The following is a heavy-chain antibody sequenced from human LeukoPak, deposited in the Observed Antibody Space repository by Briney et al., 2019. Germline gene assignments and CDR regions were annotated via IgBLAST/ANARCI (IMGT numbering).Heavy chain of an antibody. J-gene: IGHJ4*02. V-gene: IGHV4-59*01. CDR1: GGSISGYY. CDR2: IYYIGST. D-gene: IGHD5-12*01. CDR3: ARLGSFFDY. Sequence: SETLSLTCTDSGGSISGYYWSWIRQPPGKGLEWIGYIYYIGSTNYNPSLKSRVTVSVDTSKNQFSLKLSSVTAADTAVYYCARLGSFFDYWGQGTLVTVSS.